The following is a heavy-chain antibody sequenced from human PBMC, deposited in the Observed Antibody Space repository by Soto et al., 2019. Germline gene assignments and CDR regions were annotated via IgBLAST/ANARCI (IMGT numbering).Heavy chain of an antibody. V-gene: IGHV4-30-2*01. CDR2: IYHSGNT. J-gene: IGHJ5*02. CDR1: GGSISSGGYS. CDR3: ARFRGVIYGFDP. Sequence: SETLSLTCAVSGGSISSGGYSWSWIRQPPEKGLEWIGYIYHSGNTYYSPSLKSRVTISIDRSRNHFSLKLNSLTAADTAVYYCARFRGVIYGFDPWGQGTLVTV. D-gene: IGHD3-10*01.